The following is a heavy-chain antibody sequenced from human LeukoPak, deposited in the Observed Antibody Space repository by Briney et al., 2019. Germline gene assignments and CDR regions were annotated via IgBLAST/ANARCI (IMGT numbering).Heavy chain of an antibody. CDR3: ARVDSDYYYGMDV. D-gene: IGHD2-21*01. CDR1: GGTFSSYA. V-gene: IGHV1-69*05. Sequence: SVKVSCKASGGTFSSYAISWVRQAPGQGLEWMGGIIPIFGTANYAQKFQGRVTMTRDTSTSTVYMGLSSLRSEDTAVYYCARVDSDYYYGMDVWGQGTTVTVSS. CDR2: IIPIFGTA. J-gene: IGHJ6*02.